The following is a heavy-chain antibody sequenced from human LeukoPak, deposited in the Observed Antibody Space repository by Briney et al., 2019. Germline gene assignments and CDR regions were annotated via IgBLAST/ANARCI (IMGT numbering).Heavy chain of an antibody. CDR1: GGSISSGSYY. D-gene: IGHD1-14*01. Sequence: PSQTLSLTCTVSGGSISSGSYYWSWIRQPAGKGLEWIGRIYTSGSTYYNPSLKSRVTISVDTSKNQFSLKLSSVTAADTAVYYCAASDNRDAFDIWGQGTMVTVSS. CDR3: AASDNRDAFDI. J-gene: IGHJ3*02. V-gene: IGHV4-61*02. CDR2: IYTSGST.